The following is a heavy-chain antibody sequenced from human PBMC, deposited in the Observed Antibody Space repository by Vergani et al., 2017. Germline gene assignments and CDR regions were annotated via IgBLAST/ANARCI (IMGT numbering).Heavy chain of an antibody. CDR1: GFTFSSYA. J-gene: IGHJ1*01. Sequence: QVQLVESGGGVVQPGRSLRLSCAASGFTFSSYAMHWVRQAPGKGLEWVAVISYDGSNKYYADSVKGRFTMSRDNSKNTLYLQMNSLRAEDTAVYYCARGYGQCGGDCYPYEYFQHWGQGTLVTVSS. D-gene: IGHD2-21*02. CDR3: ARGYGQCGGDCYPYEYFQH. CDR2: ISYDGSNK. V-gene: IGHV3-30-3*01.